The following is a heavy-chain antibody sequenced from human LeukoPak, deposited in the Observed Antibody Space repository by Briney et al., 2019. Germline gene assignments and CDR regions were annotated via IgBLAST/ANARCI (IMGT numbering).Heavy chain of an antibody. V-gene: IGHV3-21*01. Sequence: PGGSLRLSCAASGFTFSSYSMNWVRQAPGKGLEWVSSISSSSSYIYYADSVKGRFTTSRDNAKNSLYLQMNSLRAEDTAVYYCARGAPEGCSGGSCYSLGLTHLNYWGQGTLVTVSS. CDR3: ARGAPEGCSGGSCYSLGLTHLNY. D-gene: IGHD2-15*01. CDR1: GFTFSSYS. CDR2: ISSSSSYI. J-gene: IGHJ4*02.